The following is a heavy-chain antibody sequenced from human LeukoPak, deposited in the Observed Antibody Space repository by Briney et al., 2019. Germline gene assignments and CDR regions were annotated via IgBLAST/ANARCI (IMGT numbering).Heavy chain of an antibody. CDR2: ISSSSSYI. D-gene: IGHD2-2*02. Sequence: GGSLRLSCAASGFTFSSYAMSWVRQAPGKGLEWVSSISSSSSYIYYADSVKGRFTISRDNAKNSLYLQMNSLRAEDTAVYYCARFPCSSTSCYRPDDAFDIWGQGTMVTVSS. J-gene: IGHJ3*02. CDR1: GFTFSSYA. CDR3: ARFPCSSTSCYRPDDAFDI. V-gene: IGHV3-21*01.